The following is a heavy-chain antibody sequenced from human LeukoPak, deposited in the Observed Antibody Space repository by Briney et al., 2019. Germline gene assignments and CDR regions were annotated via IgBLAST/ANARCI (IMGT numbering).Heavy chain of an antibody. CDR3: ARERAAYCSSTSCYTVGY. CDR1: GGTFTGYI. CDR2: INPNSGDT. J-gene: IGHJ4*02. D-gene: IGHD2-2*02. V-gene: IGHV1-2*02. Sequence: GASVKVSCKASGGTFTGYIMHWVRQAPGQGLEWMGWINPNSGDTKYTQEFQGRVTLTRDTSISTAYMELNRLRSDDTAVYYCARERAAYCSSTSCYTVGYWGQGTLVTVSS.